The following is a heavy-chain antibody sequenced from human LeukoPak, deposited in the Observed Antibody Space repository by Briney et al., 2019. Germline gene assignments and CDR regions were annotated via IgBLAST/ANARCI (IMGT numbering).Heavy chain of an antibody. CDR3: ARVEEGLVDY. CDR1: GYTFTSYA. J-gene: IGHJ4*02. V-gene: IGHV1-3*01. Sequence: ASVKVSCKASGYTFTSYAMHWVRQAPGQRLEWMGWINAGNGNTKYSQKFQGRVTMTTDTSTSTAYMELRSLRSDDMAVYYCARVEEGLVDYWGQGTLVTVSS. CDR2: INAGNGNT.